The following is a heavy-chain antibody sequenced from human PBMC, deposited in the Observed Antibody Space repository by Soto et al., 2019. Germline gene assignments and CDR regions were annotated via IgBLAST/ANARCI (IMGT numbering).Heavy chain of an antibody. CDR1: GFTFSSYG. V-gene: IGHV3-30*18. CDR2: ISYDGSNK. Sequence: GGSLRLSCAASGFTFSSYGMHWVRQAPGKGLEWVAVISYDGSNKYYADSVKGRFTISRDNSKNTLYLQMNSLRAEDTAVYYCAKVRDSSSSNWFDPWGQGTLVTVSS. D-gene: IGHD6-6*01. J-gene: IGHJ5*02. CDR3: AKVRDSSSSNWFDP.